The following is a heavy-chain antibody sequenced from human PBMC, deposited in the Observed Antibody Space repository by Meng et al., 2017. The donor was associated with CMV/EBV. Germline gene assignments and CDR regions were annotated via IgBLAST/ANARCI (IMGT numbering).Heavy chain of an antibody. CDR1: GFTVSSNY. V-gene: IGHV3-53*01. CDR3: ASGTAMELGFDY. Sequence: GGSLRLSCAASGFTVSSNYMSWVRQAPGKGLGWVSVIYSGGSTYYADSVKGRFTISRDNSKNTLYLQMNSLRAEDTAVYYCASGTAMELGFDYWGQGTLVTVSS. CDR2: IYSGGST. D-gene: IGHD5-18*01. J-gene: IGHJ4*02.